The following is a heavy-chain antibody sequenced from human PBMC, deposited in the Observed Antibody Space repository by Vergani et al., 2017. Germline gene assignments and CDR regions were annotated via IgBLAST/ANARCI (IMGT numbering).Heavy chain of an antibody. CDR1: GFTFSSYG. V-gene: IGHV3-30*18. J-gene: IGHJ4*02. CDR2: ISYDGSNK. CDR3: EKVYSSGPYETYYIDN. D-gene: IGHD6-19*01. Sequence: QVQLVESGGGVVQPGRSLRLSCAASGFTFSSYGMHWVRQAPGKGLEWVAVISYDGSNKDYADSVKGRFTISRDNSKNTLYLQMNSLRAENTAVYYCEKVYSSGPYETYYIDNWGQGTLVTVSS.